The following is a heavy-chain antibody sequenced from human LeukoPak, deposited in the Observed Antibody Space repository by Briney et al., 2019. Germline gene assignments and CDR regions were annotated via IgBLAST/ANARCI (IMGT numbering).Heavy chain of an antibody. Sequence: ASVKVSCKVSGYTLTELSMHWVRQAPGKGIEWTGGFDPEDGETIYAQKFQGRVTITEDTSTDTAYMELSSLRSEDTAVYYCATYRYCSSTSCYRSIHNWFDPWGQGTLVTVSS. CDR1: GYTLTELS. CDR2: FDPEDGET. CDR3: ATYRYCSSTSCYRSIHNWFDP. D-gene: IGHD2-2*01. J-gene: IGHJ5*02. V-gene: IGHV1-24*01.